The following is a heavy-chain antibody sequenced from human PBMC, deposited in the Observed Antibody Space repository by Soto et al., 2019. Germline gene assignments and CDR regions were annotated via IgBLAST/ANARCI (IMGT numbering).Heavy chain of an antibody. J-gene: IGHJ4*02. Sequence: SETLSLTCTVSGGSISGDFWIWILQSPGKGLEWIGHIYYSGSTSYSPSLKSRVSISVDTSKNQFSLEVHSVTAADTAVYYCARAGTNMVQFDYWGQGTLVTVSS. V-gene: IGHV4-59*01. D-gene: IGHD3-10*01. CDR2: IYYSGST. CDR1: GGSISGDF. CDR3: ARAGTNMVQFDY.